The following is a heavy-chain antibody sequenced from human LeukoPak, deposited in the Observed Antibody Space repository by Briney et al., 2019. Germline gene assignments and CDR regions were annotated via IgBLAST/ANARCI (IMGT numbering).Heavy chain of an antibody. D-gene: IGHD3-9*01. CDR1: GYTFTSYG. J-gene: IGHJ4*02. Sequence: GASVKVSCKASGYTFTSYGISWVRQAPGQGLEWMGGIIPIFGTANYAQKFQGRVTITADESTSTAYMELSSLRSEDTAVYYCAREAADGILTGYHPFDYWGQGTLVTVSS. CDR2: IIPIFGTA. CDR3: AREAADGILTGYHPFDY. V-gene: IGHV1-69*13.